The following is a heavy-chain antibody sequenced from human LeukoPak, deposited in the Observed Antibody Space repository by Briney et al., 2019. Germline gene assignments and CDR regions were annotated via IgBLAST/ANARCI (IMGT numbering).Heavy chain of an antibody. CDR3: AKELSLLMWFDP. D-gene: IGHD3-16*02. V-gene: IGHV3-23*01. J-gene: IGHJ5*02. CDR1: GFTFSSYA. Sequence: GGSLRLSCAASGFTFSSYAMSWVRQAPGKGLEWVSAINGSGGSTYYADSVKGRFTISRDNSKNTLYLQMNSLRAGDTAVYYCAKELSLLMWFDPWGQGTLVTVSS. CDR2: INGSGGST.